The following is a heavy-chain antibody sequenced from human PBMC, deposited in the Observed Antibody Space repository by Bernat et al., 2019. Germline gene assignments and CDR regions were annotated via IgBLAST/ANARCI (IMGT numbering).Heavy chain of an antibody. Sequence: VQLVESGGGLVQPGGSLKLSCAASGFTFSGPAMHWVRQASGKGLEWVGRIRSKTNNYATANAAAVKGRFTISRDDSQNTAYLKMNSLKTEDTAVYYCTRRVVPEGDCCGANGADVWGQGTTVTVSS. D-gene: IGHD2-15*01. CDR2: IRSKTNNYAT. CDR1: GFTFSGPA. V-gene: IGHV3-73*01. J-gene: IGHJ6*02. CDR3: TRRVVPEGDCCGANGADV.